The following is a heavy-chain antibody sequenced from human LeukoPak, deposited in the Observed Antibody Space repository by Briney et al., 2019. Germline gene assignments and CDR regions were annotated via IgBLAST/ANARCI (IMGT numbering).Heavy chain of an antibody. D-gene: IGHD6-19*01. CDR2: INPSGGST. Sequence: ASVKVPCKASGYTFTSYYMHWVRQAPGQGLEWMGIINPSGGSTSYAQKFQGRVTMTRDTSTITVYMELSSLRSEDTAVYYCARERIAVAGLNDYWGQGTLVTVSS. V-gene: IGHV1-46*01. CDR3: ARERIAVAGLNDY. CDR1: GYTFTSYY. J-gene: IGHJ4*02.